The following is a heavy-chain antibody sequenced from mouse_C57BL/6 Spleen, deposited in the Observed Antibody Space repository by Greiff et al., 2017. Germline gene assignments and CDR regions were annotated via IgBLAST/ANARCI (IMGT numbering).Heavy chain of an antibody. CDR2: ISSGSSTI. V-gene: IGHV5-17*01. Sequence: EVQLQESGGGLVKPGGSLKLSCAASGFTFSDYGMHWVRQAPEKGLEWVAYISSGSSTIYYADTVKGRFTISRDNAKNTLFLQMTSLRSEDTAMYYCASGGSSPAWFAYWGQGTLVTVSA. D-gene: IGHD1-1*01. J-gene: IGHJ3*01. CDR3: ASGGSSPAWFAY. CDR1: GFTFSDYG.